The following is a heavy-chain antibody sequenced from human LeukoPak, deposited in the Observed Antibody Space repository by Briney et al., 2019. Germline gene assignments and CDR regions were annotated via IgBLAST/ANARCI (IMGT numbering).Heavy chain of an antibody. J-gene: IGHJ4*02. Sequence: GGSLRLSCAASGFTFSSYSMNWVRRAPGKGLEWVSYIRSSSRTIYYADSVKGRFTISRDNAKNSLYLQMNSLRAEDTAVYYCARDLNWETYWGQGTLVSVSS. CDR2: IRSSSRTI. CDR1: GFTFSSYS. V-gene: IGHV3-48*04. CDR3: ARDLNWETY. D-gene: IGHD7-27*01.